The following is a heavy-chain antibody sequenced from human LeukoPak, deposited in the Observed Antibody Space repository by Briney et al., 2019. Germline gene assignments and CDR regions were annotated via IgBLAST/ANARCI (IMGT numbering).Heavy chain of an antibody. CDR1: GGSISSSSYY. V-gene: IGHV4-39*07. CDR3: ARGLASGYPPIPFDY. CDR2: IYYSGST. D-gene: IGHD3-3*01. Sequence: SETLSLTCTVSGGSISSSSYYWGWIRQPPGKGLEWIGSIYYSGSTYYNPSLKSRLTISVDTSKNQFSLNLSSVTAADTAIYYCARGLASGYPPIPFDYWGQGTQVTVSS. J-gene: IGHJ4*02.